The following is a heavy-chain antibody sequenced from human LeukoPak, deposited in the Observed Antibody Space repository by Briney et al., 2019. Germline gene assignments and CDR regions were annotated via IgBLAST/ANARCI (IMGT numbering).Heavy chain of an antibody. CDR2: INHSGST. V-gene: IGHV4-34*01. CDR1: GGSFSGYY. CDR3: TRAYDSSGYYDAFDI. J-gene: IGHJ3*02. Sequence: SETLSLTCAVYGGSFSGYYWSWIRQPPGKGLEWIGEINHSGSTNYNPSLKSRVTISVDTSKNQFSLKLSSVTAADTAVYYCTRAYDSSGYYDAFDIWGQGTMVTVSS. D-gene: IGHD3-22*01.